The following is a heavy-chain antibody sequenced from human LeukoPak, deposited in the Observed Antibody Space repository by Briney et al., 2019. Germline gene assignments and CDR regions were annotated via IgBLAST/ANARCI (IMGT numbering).Heavy chain of an antibody. D-gene: IGHD3-22*01. CDR1: GGSIRYYF. J-gene: IGHJ4*02. CDR3: ARGVLHDSSGYPFDY. V-gene: IGHV4-4*09. CDR2: IYTSGGT. Sequence: SETLSLTCTVSGGSIRYYFWSWIRQPPGKGLEWIGCIYTSGGTNYNPPLKSRVTISVDTSKNQFSLSLSSVTAADTAVYYCARGVLHDSSGYPFDYWGRGTLVTVSS.